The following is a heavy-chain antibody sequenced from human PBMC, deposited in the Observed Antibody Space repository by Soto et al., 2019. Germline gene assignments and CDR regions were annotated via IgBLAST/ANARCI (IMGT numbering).Heavy chain of an antibody. V-gene: IGHV1-2*02. CDR3: ARASIPVGATGYDY. D-gene: IGHD1-26*01. J-gene: IGHJ4*02. CDR2: INPNSGGT. Sequence: VASVKVSCKASGYTFTGYYMHWVRQAPGQGLEWMGWINPNSGGTNYAQKFQGRVTMTRDTSISTAYMELSRLRSDDTAVYYCARASIPVGATGYDYWGQGTLVTVSS. CDR1: GYTFTGYY.